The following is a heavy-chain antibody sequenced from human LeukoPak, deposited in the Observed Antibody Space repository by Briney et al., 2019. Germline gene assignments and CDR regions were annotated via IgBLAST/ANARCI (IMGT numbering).Heavy chain of an antibody. Sequence: PSETLSLTCAVSGYSISSGYYWGWIRPPPGKGQEWILNIYHSGSTYYNPSLKSRVTISVDTSKNQFSLKLSSVTAADTAVYYYARLPPRTIFRLVLDYWGRGTLVTVSS. D-gene: IGHD3-9*01. J-gene: IGHJ4*02. V-gene: IGHV4-38-2*01. CDR2: IYHSGST. CDR1: GYSISSGYY. CDR3: ARLPPRTIFRLVLDY.